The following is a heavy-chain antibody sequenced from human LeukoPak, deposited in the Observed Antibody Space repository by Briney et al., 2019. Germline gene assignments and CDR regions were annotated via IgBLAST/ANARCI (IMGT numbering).Heavy chain of an antibody. D-gene: IGHD6-13*01. Sequence: GGSLRLSCAASGFTFSSYSMNWVRQAPGKGLEWVSYISSSSSTIYYADSVKGRFTISRDNAKNTLYLQMNSLRAEDTAVYYCARDLGQQGIWGQGTMVTVSS. CDR2: ISSSSSTI. J-gene: IGHJ3*02. CDR1: GFTFSSYS. CDR3: ARDLGQQGI. V-gene: IGHV3-48*04.